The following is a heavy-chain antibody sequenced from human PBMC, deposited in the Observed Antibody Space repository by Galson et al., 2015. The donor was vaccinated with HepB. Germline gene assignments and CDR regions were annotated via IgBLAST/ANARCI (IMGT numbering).Heavy chain of an antibody. Sequence: SVKVSCKASGYTFTSSGISGVRQAPGQGLEWMGWISAYNGNTNYAQKLQGRVTLTTDTSTSTAYMELRSLRSDDTAVYYCARDFVSCCLRGWFDPWGQGTLVTVSS. CDR2: ISAYNGNT. V-gene: IGHV1-18*01. D-gene: IGHD2-15*01. CDR3: ARDFVSCCLRGWFDP. J-gene: IGHJ5*02. CDR1: GYTFTSSG.